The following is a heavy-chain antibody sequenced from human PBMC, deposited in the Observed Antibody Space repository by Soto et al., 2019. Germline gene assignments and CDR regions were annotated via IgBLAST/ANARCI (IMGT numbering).Heavy chain of an antibody. J-gene: IGHJ4*03. V-gene: IGHV3-21*01. D-gene: IGHD2-15*01. Sequence: GSLRLSCAASGFTFSSYSMNWVRQAPGKGLEWVSSISSSSSYIYYADSVKGRFTISRDNAKNSLYLQMNSLRAEDTAVYYCARKYCSGGSCYVDYWGQGTLVTVS. CDR1: GFTFSSYS. CDR2: ISSSSSYI. CDR3: ARKYCSGGSCYVDY.